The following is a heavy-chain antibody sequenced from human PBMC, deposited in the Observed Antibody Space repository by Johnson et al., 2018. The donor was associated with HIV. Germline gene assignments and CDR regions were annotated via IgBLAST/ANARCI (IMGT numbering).Heavy chain of an antibody. J-gene: IGHJ3*02. CDR1: GFSFDDFA. D-gene: IGHD3-16*01. CDR3: AREGARNAFDI. V-gene: IGHV3-20*04. CDR2: FYLRGGHT. Sequence: MQLVESGGSVVRPGGSLRLSCVASGFSFDDFAVSWVRQVPGRGLEWVSGFYLRGGHTGYADSVKGRFTISRDNAKNSLYLQMNSLRVEDTALYYCAREGARNAFDIWGQGTMVTVSS.